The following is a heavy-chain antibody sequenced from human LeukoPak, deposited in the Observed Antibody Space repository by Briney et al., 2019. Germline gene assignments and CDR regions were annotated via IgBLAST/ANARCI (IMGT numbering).Heavy chain of an antibody. V-gene: IGHV4-59*01. D-gene: IGHD2-15*01. CDR1: GGSISNYY. CDR2: MYYNGRN. Sequence: SETLSLTCSVSGGSISNYYWSWIRQSPGKGLEWIGYMYYNGRNNYNPSLESRVTISEDMSKNQFSLRLTSVTAADTAVYYCARSSGHYSGGSCPPLRGCDPWGQGTLVTVSS. J-gene: IGHJ5*02. CDR3: ARSSGHYSGGSCPPLRGCDP.